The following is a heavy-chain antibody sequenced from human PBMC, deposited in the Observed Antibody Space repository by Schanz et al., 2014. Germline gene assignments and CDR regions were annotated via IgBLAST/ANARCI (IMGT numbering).Heavy chain of an antibody. CDR3: ARSAGRDFWSGYYTRFDY. CDR2: ISHSGGSK. CDR1: GFTFSTYA. Sequence: EVQLLDSGGGLVQPGGSLRLSCAASGFTFSTYAMSWVRQAPGKGLEWVSSISHSGGSKYYADSVKGRFTISRDNSENTLYLQMNSLSADDTAVYYCARSAGRDFWSGYYTRFDYWGQGTLVTVSS. D-gene: IGHD3-3*01. V-gene: IGHV3-23*01. J-gene: IGHJ4*02.